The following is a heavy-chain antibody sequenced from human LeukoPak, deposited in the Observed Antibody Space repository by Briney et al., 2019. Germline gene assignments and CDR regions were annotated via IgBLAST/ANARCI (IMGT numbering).Heavy chain of an antibody. CDR1: GGSISSGGYY. CDR2: IYYSGST. Sequence: SQTLSLTCTVSGGSISSGGYYWSWIRQHPGKGLEWIGYIYYSGSTNYNPSLKSRVTISVDTSKNQFSLKLSSVTAADTAVYYCARTYYYGSGSYLAFDYWGQGTLVTVSS. D-gene: IGHD3-10*01. J-gene: IGHJ4*02. CDR3: ARTYYYGSGSYLAFDY. V-gene: IGHV4-31*03.